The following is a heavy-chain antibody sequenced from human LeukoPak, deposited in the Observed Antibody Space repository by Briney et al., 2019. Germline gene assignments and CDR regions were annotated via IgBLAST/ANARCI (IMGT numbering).Heavy chain of an antibody. D-gene: IGHD3-22*01. CDR2: IYYSGST. CDR3: ARRFRVYDSSGYYLNYFDY. J-gene: IGHJ4*02. CDR1: GGSISSSSYY. Sequence: SETLSLTCTVSGGSISSSSYYWGWIRQPPGKGLEWIRSIYYSGSTYYNPSLKSRVTISVDTSKNQFSLKLSSVPAADTVMYYSARRFRVYDSSGYYLNYFDYWGQGTLVTVSS. V-gene: IGHV4-39*07.